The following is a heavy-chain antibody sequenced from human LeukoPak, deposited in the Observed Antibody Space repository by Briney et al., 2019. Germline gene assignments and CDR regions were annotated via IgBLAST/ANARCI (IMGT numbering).Heavy chain of an antibody. Sequence: GASVKVSCKAPGYTFTGYYMHWVRQASGQGLEWMGWINPNSGGTNYAQKFQGRVTMTRDTSISTAYMELSRLRSDDTAVYYCAREIAAAGVDYWGQGTLVTVSS. CDR1: GYTFTGYY. D-gene: IGHD6-13*01. V-gene: IGHV1-2*02. CDR2: INPNSGGT. CDR3: AREIAAAGVDY. J-gene: IGHJ4*02.